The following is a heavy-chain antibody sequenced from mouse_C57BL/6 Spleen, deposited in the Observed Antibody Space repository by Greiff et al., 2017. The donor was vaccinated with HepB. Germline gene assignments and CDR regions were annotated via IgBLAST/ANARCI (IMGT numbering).Heavy chain of an antibody. J-gene: IGHJ3*01. Sequence: VQLQQSGAELVMPGASVKLSCKASGYTFTSYWMHWVKQRPGQGLEWIGEIDPSDSYTNYNQKFKGKSTLTVDKSSSTAYMQLSSLTSEDSAVYYCARSGGLRPWFAYWGQGTLVTVSA. CDR1: GYTFTSYW. D-gene: IGHD2-4*01. CDR3: ARSGGLRPWFAY. V-gene: IGHV1-69*01. CDR2: IDPSDSYT.